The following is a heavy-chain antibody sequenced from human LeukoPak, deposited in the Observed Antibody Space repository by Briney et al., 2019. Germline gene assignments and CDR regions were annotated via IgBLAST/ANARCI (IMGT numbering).Heavy chain of an antibody. CDR2: INHSGST. CDR3: ARYSRGVGAASDY. J-gene: IGHJ4*02. Sequence: PSETLSLTCAVYGGSFSAYYWSWIRQPPGKGLEWIGEINHSGSTNYNPSLKSRVTISVDTSKNQFSLKLSSVTAADTAVYYCARYSRGVGAASDYGGQGTLVTVSS. CDR1: GGSFSAYY. V-gene: IGHV4-34*01. D-gene: IGHD1-26*01.